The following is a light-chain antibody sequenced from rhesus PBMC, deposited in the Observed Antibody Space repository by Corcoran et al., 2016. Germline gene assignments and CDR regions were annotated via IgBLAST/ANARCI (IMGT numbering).Light chain of an antibody. Sequence: ETVVTQSPATLSLSPGERATLSCRASQSVGSYLAWYQQKPGPAPRPLLYGATSRATDIPDRFSGSGSGTDFPLPISSLEPEDVGVYYCQQSSNLFTFGPGTKLHIK. CDR3: QQSSNLFT. CDR1: QSVGSY. CDR2: GAT. J-gene: IGKJ3*01. V-gene: IGKV3-24*04.